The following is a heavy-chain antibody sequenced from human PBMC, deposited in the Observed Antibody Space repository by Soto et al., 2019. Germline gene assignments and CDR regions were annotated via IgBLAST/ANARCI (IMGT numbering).Heavy chain of an antibody. Sequence: QVQLVQSGAEVKKPGSSVRVSCKASGTIVSSYTISWGRQAPGQGLEWRGRIIPILGETNSAQKFQGRVTLTADKATNTAYMELNSLRLEDTAVYYCARGLGGRMDDWGQGTTVTVSS. V-gene: IGHV1-69*08. D-gene: IGHD3-16*01. CDR2: IIPILGET. CDR3: ARGLGGRMDD. J-gene: IGHJ6*02. CDR1: GTIVSSYT.